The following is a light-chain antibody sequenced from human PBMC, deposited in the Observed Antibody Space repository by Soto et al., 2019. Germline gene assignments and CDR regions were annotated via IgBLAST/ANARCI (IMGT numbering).Light chain of an antibody. J-gene: IGLJ2*01. Sequence: QSVLTQPPSASGTPGQRVTISCSGGSSNIGTNTVNWYQQLPGTAPKLLIFSNHQRASGVPDRISGSKSGTSASLAINGLQSEDEGDYYCASWDESLNGLLFGGGTKLTVL. CDR3: ASWDESLNGLL. CDR2: SNH. V-gene: IGLV1-44*01. CDR1: SSNIGTNT.